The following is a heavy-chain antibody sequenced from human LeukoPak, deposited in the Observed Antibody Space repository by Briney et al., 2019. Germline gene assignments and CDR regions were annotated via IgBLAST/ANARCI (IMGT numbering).Heavy chain of an antibody. CDR3: ARDGYASTWYVFDY. V-gene: IGHV3-23*01. J-gene: IGHJ4*02. CDR1: GFTFSNYA. D-gene: IGHD6-13*01. CDR2: ISGSGGST. Sequence: GGSLRLSCAASGFTFSNYAMSWVRQAPGKGLEWVSAISGSGGSTYYADSVKGRFTISRDNSKNTLYLQMNSLRAEDTAVYYCARDGYASTWYVFDYWGQGTLVTVSS.